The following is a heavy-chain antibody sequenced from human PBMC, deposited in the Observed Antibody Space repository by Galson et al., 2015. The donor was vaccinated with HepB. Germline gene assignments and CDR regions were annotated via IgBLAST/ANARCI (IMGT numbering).Heavy chain of an antibody. Sequence: TLSLTCTVSGGSISSGGYYWSWLRQHPGKGLEWIGYIYFSGSTYYNPSLKSRVTISVDTSKNQFSLKLSSVTAADTAVYYCARADRRLTSGVILNYYYYMDVWGKGTTVTVSS. J-gene: IGHJ6*03. D-gene: IGHD2-15*01. CDR1: GGSISSGGYY. CDR3: ARADRRLTSGVILNYYYYMDV. V-gene: IGHV4-31*03. CDR2: IYFSGST.